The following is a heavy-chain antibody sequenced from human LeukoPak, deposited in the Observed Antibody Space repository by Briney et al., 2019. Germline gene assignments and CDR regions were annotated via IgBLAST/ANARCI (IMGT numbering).Heavy chain of an antibody. J-gene: IGHJ6*02. D-gene: IGHD3-3*01. V-gene: IGHV4-31*03. CDR2: IYYSGST. CDR3: ARDRGYDFWSGYSAGGDGMDV. Sequence: PSETLSLTCTVSGGSIRSSYYYWSWIRQHPGKGLEWIGYIYYSGSTYYNPSLKSRVTISVDTSKNQFSLKLSSVTAADTAVYYCARDRGYDFWSGYSAGGDGMDVWGQGTTVTVSS. CDR1: GGSIRSSYYY.